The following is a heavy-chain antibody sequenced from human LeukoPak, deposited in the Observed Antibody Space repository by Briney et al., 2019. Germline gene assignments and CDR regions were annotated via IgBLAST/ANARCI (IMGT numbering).Heavy chain of an antibody. CDR3: ARDSPFHCGGDCSNQRVAEAFDI. CDR1: GGSISSYY. CDR2: IYHSGST. V-gene: IGHV4-59*12. Sequence: SETLSLTCTVSGGSISSYYWSWIRQPPGKGLEWIGYIYHSGSTYYNPSLKSRVTISVDRSKNQFSLKLSSVTAADTAVYYCARDSPFHCGGDCSNQRVAEAFDIWGQGTMVTVSS. J-gene: IGHJ3*02. D-gene: IGHD2-21*01.